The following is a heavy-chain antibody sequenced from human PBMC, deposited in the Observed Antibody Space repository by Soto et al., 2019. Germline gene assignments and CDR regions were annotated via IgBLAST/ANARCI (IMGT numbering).Heavy chain of an antibody. D-gene: IGHD3-9*01. J-gene: IGHJ5*02. CDR1: GGSISSSSYY. Sequence: SETRSLTCTVSGGSISSSSYYWGWIRQPPGKGLEWIGSIYYSGSTYYNPSLKSRVTISVDTSKNQFSLKLSSVTAADTAVYYCARPRVGTGYYWFDPWGQGTLVTVS. V-gene: IGHV4-39*01. CDR2: IYYSGST. CDR3: ARPRVGTGYYWFDP.